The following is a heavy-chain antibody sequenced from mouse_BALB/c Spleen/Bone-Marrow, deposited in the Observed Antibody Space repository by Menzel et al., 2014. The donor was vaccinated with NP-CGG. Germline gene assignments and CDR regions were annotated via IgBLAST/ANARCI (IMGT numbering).Heavy chain of an antibody. J-gene: IGHJ4*01. CDR2: ISNGGGST. CDR1: GFTFSDYY. D-gene: IGHD2-4*01. CDR3: ARPTIYYDYDGYAMTT. Sequence: EVKLVESGGGLVQPGGSLKLSCATSGFTFSDYYMYWVRQTPEKRLEWVAYISNGGGSTYYPDTVKGRFTISRDNAKNTLYLQMSRLKSEDTAMYYCARPTIYYDYDGYAMTTGVKEPQSPSPQ. V-gene: IGHV5-12*02.